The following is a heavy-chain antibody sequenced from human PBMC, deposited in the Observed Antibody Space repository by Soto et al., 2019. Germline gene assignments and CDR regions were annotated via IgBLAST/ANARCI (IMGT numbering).Heavy chain of an antibody. J-gene: IGHJ4*02. V-gene: IGHV3-7*05. D-gene: IGHD3-3*01. CDR3: ARVEAYYDFWNDY. Sequence: EVQLVESGGGLVQPGGSLRLSCAASGFTFSSYWMSWVRQAQGKGLEWVANIKQDGSEKYYVDSVKGRFTISRDNAKNSLYLQMNSLRAEDTAVYYCARVEAYYDFWNDYWGQGTLVTVSS. CDR1: GFTFSSYW. CDR2: IKQDGSEK.